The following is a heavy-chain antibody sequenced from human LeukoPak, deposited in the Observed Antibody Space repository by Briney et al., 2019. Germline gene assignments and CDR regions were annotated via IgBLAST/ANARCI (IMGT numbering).Heavy chain of an antibody. D-gene: IGHD6-19*01. CDR3: ATHRWDSSGWYPYFFDY. CDR1: GYTLTELS. V-gene: IGHV1-24*01. J-gene: IGHJ4*02. Sequence: GASVKVSCKVSGYTLTELSIHWVRQAPGKGLEWMGGFDPEDDETIYAQKFQGRVTMTEDTFTDTTYMELSSLRSEDTAAYYCATHRWDSSGWYPYFFDYWGQGTLVTVSS. CDR2: FDPEDDET.